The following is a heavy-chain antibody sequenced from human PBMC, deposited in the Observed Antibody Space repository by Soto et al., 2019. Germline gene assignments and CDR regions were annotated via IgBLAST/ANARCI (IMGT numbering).Heavy chain of an antibody. CDR2: LSDSGSST. CDR1: GFTFSNYA. V-gene: IGHV3-23*01. CDR3: AKVDTAMVTEAYDI. Sequence: EVQLLESWGGLVQPGGSLRLSCAASGFTFSNYAMSWVRQAPGKGLEWVSVLSDSGSSTYYADSVKGRFTISRDNSKNTLYLQMNSLRVEDTALYYCAKVDTAMVTEAYDIWGQGTMVTVSS. D-gene: IGHD5-18*01. J-gene: IGHJ3*02.